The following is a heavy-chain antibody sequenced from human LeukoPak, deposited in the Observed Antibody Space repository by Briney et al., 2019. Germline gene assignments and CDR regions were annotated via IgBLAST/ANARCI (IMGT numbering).Heavy chain of an antibody. D-gene: IGHD6-19*01. CDR3: ARIFRPLFLSGVAGNRGIAVDAFDI. CDR2: IDWDDDK. Sequence: SGPSLVKPTQTLTLTCTFSGFSLSTSGMCVSWIRQPPGKALEWLARIDWDDDKYYSTSLKTRLTISKDTSKNQVVLTMTNMDPVDTATYYCARIFRPLFLSGVAGNRGIAVDAFDIWGQGTMVTVSS. V-gene: IGHV2-70*11. J-gene: IGHJ3*02. CDR1: GFSLSTSGMC.